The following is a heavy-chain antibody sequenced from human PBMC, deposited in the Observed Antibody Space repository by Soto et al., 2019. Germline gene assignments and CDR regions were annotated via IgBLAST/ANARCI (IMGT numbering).Heavy chain of an antibody. CDR3: AQRGGAPGRLDY. CDR1: GFSLNTNGVG. V-gene: IGHV2-5*02. Sequence: QITLTESGPMLLKPTQTLTLTCTFSGFSLNTNGVGVGWIRQPPGTALEWLAHIYWDDDKRYSPSLKSRNTNIKDTSRNRLSLTMTDMDPVDTATDYWAQRGGAPGRLDYWGQGTLGTVSS. J-gene: IGHJ4*02. CDR2: IYWDDDK. D-gene: IGHD2-2*01.